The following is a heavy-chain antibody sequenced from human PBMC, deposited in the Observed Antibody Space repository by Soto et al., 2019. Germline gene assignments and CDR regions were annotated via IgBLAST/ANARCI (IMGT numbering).Heavy chain of an antibody. D-gene: IGHD2-15*01. CDR1: GFIVSSSY. Sequence: QTGGSLRLSCAASGFIVSSSYMSWVRQAPGKGLEWVSVIYGGGNTYYADSVKGRFTISRDNSKNTLHLQMNSLRAEDTAVYYCARLLCSGGTCYDDAFDIWGQGTMVTVSS. J-gene: IGHJ3*02. V-gene: IGHV3-53*01. CDR2: IYGGGNT. CDR3: ARLLCSGGTCYDDAFDI.